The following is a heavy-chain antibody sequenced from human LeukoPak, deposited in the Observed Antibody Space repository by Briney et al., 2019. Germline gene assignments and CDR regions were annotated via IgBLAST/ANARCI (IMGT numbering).Heavy chain of an antibody. Sequence: GGSLRLSCAASGFTFSSYGMHWVRQAPGKGLEWVAFIRYDATNKYYADSVKGRFTISRDNSKNTLYLQMNSLRTEDTAVYYCANHFRYFDLWGRGTLVTVSS. CDR3: ANHFRYFDL. V-gene: IGHV3-30*02. J-gene: IGHJ2*01. CDR1: GFTFSSYG. CDR2: IRYDATNK.